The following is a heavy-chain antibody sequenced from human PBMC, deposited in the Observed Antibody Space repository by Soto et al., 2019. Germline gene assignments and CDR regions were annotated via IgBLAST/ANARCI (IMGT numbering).Heavy chain of an antibody. J-gene: IGHJ6*02. CDR1: GFDFSSYA. CDR2: IWYDGSQK. CDR3: ARGTRSYGFAHYYNFGMDV. Sequence: GGSLRLSCAASGFDFSSYAMHWVRQASGKGLEWVAVIWYDGSQKYYADSVKGRFTISRDNSKNTVSLQMNSLSAEDTGVYYCARGTRSYGFAHYYNFGMDVWGRGTPVTVYS. D-gene: IGHD3-16*02. V-gene: IGHV3-33*01.